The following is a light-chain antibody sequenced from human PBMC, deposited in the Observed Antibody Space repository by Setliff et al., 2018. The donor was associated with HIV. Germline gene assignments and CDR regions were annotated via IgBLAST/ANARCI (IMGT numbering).Light chain of an antibody. CDR3: CSYAYSDSWI. J-gene: IGLJ2*01. CDR2: NAS. Sequence: QSVLTQPASVSGSPGQSITISSTGSTTAIGNYESVSWYQQHPCEVPKLILYNASKRPSGVSNRFSGAKSGNTASLTISGLQAEDEGDYYCCSYAYSDSWIFGGGTK. V-gene: IGLV2-23*01. CDR1: TTAIGNYES.